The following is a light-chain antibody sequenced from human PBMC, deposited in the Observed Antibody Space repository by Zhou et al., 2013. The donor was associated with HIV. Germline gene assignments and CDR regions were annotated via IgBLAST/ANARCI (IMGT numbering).Light chain of an antibody. CDR2: DAS. V-gene: IGKV3D-20*01. CDR1: QSVTSNY. J-gene: IGKJ2*01. Sequence: PGESATLSCGASQSVTSNYLAWYQQKPGLAPRLLIYDASSRASGIPDRFGGRGSGTEFTLTISRLEPEDFAVYYCQQYGSSPYTFGQGTKLEIK. CDR3: QQYGSSPYT.